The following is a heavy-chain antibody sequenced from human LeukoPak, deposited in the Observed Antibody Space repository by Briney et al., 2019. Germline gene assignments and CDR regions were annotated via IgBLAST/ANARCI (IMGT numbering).Heavy chain of an antibody. Sequence: GGSLRLSCAASGFTFSSYAMAWVRQAAGKGLEWVSGISISGGSTYYADSAKGRFTISRDNSKNTLYLQMSSLRAEDTAIYHCTKDHFWGQGTLVTVSS. CDR1: GFTFSSYA. CDR2: ISISGGST. V-gene: IGHV3-23*01. CDR3: TKDHF. D-gene: IGHD3-3*02. J-gene: IGHJ4*02.